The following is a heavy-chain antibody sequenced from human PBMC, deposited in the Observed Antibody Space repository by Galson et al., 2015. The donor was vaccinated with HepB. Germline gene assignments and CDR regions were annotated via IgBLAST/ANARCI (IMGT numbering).Heavy chain of an antibody. J-gene: IGHJ4*02. V-gene: IGHV3-23*01. CDR3: AKEPWGNGLLFLEWGTFDF. CDR1: GFNFRSYD. Sequence: SLRLSCAASGFNFRSYDMSWVRQAPGKGPEWVSAISGSGDTAYYANSVQGRFTISRDNSKNTLYLQMNSLRSEDTAIYYCAKEPWGNGLLFLEWGTFDFWGQGTLVAVSS. D-gene: IGHD3-3*01. CDR2: ISGSGDTA.